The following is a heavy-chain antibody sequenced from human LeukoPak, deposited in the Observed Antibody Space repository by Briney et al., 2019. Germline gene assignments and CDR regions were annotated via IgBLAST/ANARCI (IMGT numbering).Heavy chain of an antibody. CDR1: GFTFSSYA. CDR2: ISGSGGST. J-gene: IGHJ3*02. Sequence: PGGSLRLSCAAPGFTFSSYAMSWVRQAPGKGLEWVSAISGSGGSTYYADSVKGRFTISRDNSKNTLYLQMNSLRAEDTAVYYCAKDGQPIVGATLDIWGQGTMVTVSS. CDR3: AKDGQPIVGATLDI. D-gene: IGHD1-26*01. V-gene: IGHV3-23*01.